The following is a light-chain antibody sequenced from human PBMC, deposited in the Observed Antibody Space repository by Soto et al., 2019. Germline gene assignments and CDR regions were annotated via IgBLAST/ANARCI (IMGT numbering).Light chain of an antibody. CDR3: QRRRSGPPTIT. Sequence: EIVLTQSPGTLSLSPGERATLSCRASQSFINSYLSWYQQKPGQAPRLLIYDASYRATDIPPRFSGSGSGTDFALTISSREPEDVAVYYCQRRRSGPPTITFGQGTRLEIK. CDR2: DAS. J-gene: IGKJ5*01. CDR1: QSFINSY. V-gene: IGKV3-11*01.